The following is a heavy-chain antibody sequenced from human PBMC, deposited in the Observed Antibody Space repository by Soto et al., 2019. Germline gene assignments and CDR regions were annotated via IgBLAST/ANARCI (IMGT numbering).Heavy chain of an antibody. CDR2: FNPNSGDT. Sequence: ASVKVSCKASGYIFTAYSMHWVRQAPGQGLEWVGWFNPNSGDTIYAQKFQGRVTLTRDTSISTAYMELYSLKSDDTAVYYCAREASAVISLDYWGQGTLVTVSS. CDR1: GYIFTAYS. J-gene: IGHJ4*02. V-gene: IGHV1-2*02. CDR3: AREASAVISLDY. D-gene: IGHD3-16*02.